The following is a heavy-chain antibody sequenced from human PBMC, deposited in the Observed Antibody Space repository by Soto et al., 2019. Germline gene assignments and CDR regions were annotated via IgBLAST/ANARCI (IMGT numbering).Heavy chain of an antibody. CDR1: GYSFTSYW. D-gene: IGHD1-1*01. Sequence: PGESLKISCKGSGYSFTSYWIGWVRQMPGKGLECMGIIYPGDSDTRYSPSFQGQVTISADKSISTAYLQWSSLKASDTAMYYYASPTNKGKYYYGMDVWGQGTTVTVSS. CDR3: ASPTNKGKYYYGMDV. V-gene: IGHV5-51*01. CDR2: IYPGDSDT. J-gene: IGHJ6*02.